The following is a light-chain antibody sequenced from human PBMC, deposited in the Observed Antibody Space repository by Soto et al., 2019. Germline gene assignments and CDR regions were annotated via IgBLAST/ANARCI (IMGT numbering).Light chain of an antibody. Sequence: DIVMTQSPDSLAVSLGERATINCKSSQRVLKSSNNKNYLAWYQQKPGQPPKLLIYWASTRESGVPDRFSGSGSGKDFTLTISSLQTEDVAVYYCQQYYGTPRGTFGQGTKVEIK. V-gene: IGKV4-1*01. CDR2: WAS. J-gene: IGKJ1*01. CDR1: QRVLKSSNNKNY. CDR3: QQYYGTPRGT.